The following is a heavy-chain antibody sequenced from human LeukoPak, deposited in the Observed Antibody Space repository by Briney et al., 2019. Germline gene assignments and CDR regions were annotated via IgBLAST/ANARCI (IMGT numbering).Heavy chain of an antibody. J-gene: IGHJ4*02. V-gene: IGHV4-61*02. CDR3: ARRQDMSHSSSWYEFDY. D-gene: IGHD6-13*01. Sequence: PSETLSLTCTVSGGSISSGSYYWSWIRQPAGKGLEWIGRIYTSGSTNYNPSLKSRVTISVDTSKNQFSLKLSSVTAADTAVYYCARRQDMSHSSSWYEFDYWGQGTLVTVSS. CDR1: GGSISSGSYY. CDR2: IYTSGST.